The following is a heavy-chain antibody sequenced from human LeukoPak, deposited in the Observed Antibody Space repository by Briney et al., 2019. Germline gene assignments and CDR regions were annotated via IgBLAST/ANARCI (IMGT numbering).Heavy chain of an antibody. V-gene: IGHV4-34*01. CDR3: ARGTGWFDP. CDR2: INHSGST. CDR1: GGSFSGYY. D-gene: IGHD3-9*01. Sequence: SETLSRTCAVYGGSFSGYYWSWIRQPPGKGLEWIGEINHSGSTNYNPSLKSRVTISVDTSKNQFSLKLSSVTAADTAVYYCARGTGWFDPWGQGTLVTVSS. J-gene: IGHJ5*02.